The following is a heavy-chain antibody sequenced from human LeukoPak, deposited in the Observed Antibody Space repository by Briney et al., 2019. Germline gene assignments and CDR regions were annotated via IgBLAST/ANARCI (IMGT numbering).Heavy chain of an antibody. V-gene: IGHV3-11*05. CDR3: ARGGVDSSGYRFDY. CDR2: ISSSSSYT. CDR1: GFTFSDYY. D-gene: IGHD3-22*01. J-gene: IGHJ4*02. Sequence: GGSLRLSCAASGFTFSDYYMSWIRQAPGKGLEWVSYISSSSSYTNYADSVKGRFTISRDNAKNSLYLQMNSLRAEDTAVYYCARGGVDSSGYRFDYWGQGTLLTVSS.